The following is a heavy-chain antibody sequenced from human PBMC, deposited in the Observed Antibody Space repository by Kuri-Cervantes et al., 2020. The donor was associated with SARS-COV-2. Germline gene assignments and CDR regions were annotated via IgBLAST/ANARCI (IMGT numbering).Heavy chain of an antibody. Sequence: SETLSLTCTVSGGSISSYYWSWIRQPPGKGLEWIGYIYYSGSTNYNPSLKSRVTISVDTSKNQFSLKLSSVTAADTAVYYCARSPVLPYFDWLLYGGPPDYWGQGTRVTVSS. CDR1: GGSISSYY. V-gene: IGHV4-59*01. CDR3: ARSPVLPYFDWLLYGGPPDY. J-gene: IGHJ4*02. D-gene: IGHD3-9*01. CDR2: IYYSGST.